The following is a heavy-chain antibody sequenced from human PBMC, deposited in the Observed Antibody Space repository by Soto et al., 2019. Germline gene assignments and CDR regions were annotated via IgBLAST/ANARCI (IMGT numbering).Heavy chain of an antibody. CDR3: ARVYSGYDPPRSPTYYFDD. V-gene: IGHV3-7*01. J-gene: IGHJ4*02. D-gene: IGHD5-12*01. Sequence: GGSLRLSCAASGFTFSSYWMSWVRQAPGKGLEWVANIKQDGSEKYYVDSVKGRFTISRDNAKNSLYLQMNSLRAEDTAVYYCARVYSGYDPPRSPTYYFDDWGQGILVTVAS. CDR1: GFTFSSYW. CDR2: IKQDGSEK.